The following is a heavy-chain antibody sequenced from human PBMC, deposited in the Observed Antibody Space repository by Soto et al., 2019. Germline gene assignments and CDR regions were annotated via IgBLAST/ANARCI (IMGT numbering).Heavy chain of an antibody. CDR2: IYHSGST. V-gene: IGHV4-30-2*01. J-gene: IGHJ4*02. CDR3: ARVPDY. Sequence: QLQLQESGSGLVKPSQTLSLTCAVSGCSISSGGYSWSWIRQPPGKGLEWIGYIYHSGSTYYNPSLKSRVTISVDRSKNQFSLELSSVTGADTAVYYWARVPDYWGPGTLVTVSS. CDR1: GCSISSGGYS.